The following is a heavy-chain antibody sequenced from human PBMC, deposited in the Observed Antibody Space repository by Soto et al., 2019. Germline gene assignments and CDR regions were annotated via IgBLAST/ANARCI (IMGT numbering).Heavy chain of an antibody. CDR2: IYYAGTT. CDR1: NGSISPNY. J-gene: IGHJ1*01. V-gene: IGHV4-59*08. CDR3: ARLGVYSQAMAP. D-gene: IGHD3-22*01. Sequence: QVQLQESGPALVKPSETLSLTCTVSNGSISPNYWSWIRQPPGKGLEWIGYIYYAGTTTYNPSLQSRLPISVDTPKNESSLKLTSVPAADTPVYFWARLGVYSQAMAPGGQGPLVPVPS.